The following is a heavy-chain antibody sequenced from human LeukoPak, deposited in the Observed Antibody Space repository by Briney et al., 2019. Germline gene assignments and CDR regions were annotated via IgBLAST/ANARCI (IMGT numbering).Heavy chain of an antibody. D-gene: IGHD3-10*01. Sequence: ASVKVSSKASGYTFTGYYMHWVRQAPGQGLEWMGWINPNSGGTNYAQKFQGWVTMTRDTSISTAYMELSRLRSDDTAVYYCATSGGHYYYGMDVWGQGTTVTVSS. J-gene: IGHJ6*02. V-gene: IGHV1-2*04. CDR1: GYTFTGYY. CDR3: ATSGGHYYYGMDV. CDR2: INPNSGGT.